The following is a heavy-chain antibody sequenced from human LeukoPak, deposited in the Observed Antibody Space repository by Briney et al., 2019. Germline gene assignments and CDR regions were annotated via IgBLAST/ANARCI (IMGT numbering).Heavy chain of an antibody. CDR1: GGTFSSYA. CDR2: IIPIFGTA. J-gene: IGHJ6*04. Sequence: ASVKVSCKASGGTFSSYAISWVRQAPGQGLEWMGGIIPIFGTANYAQRFQGRVTITADKSTSTAYMELSSLRSEDTAVYYCARGLSGPADGMDVWGKGTTVTVSS. CDR3: ARGLSGPADGMDV. V-gene: IGHV1-69*06. D-gene: IGHD6-19*01.